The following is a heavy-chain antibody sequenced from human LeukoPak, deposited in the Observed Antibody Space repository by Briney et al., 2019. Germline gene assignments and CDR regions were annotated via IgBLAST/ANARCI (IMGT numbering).Heavy chain of an antibody. CDR2: IYYSGTT. CDR3: ARYGVPGHKWFDP. Sequence: SETLSLTCTVSGGSIIRYYWSWIRQPPGKGLEWIGYIYYSGTTYYNPSLKSRVTISVDTSKNQFSLDLSSVTPADTAIYYCARYGVPGHKWFDPWGQGTLVTVSS. J-gene: IGHJ5*02. V-gene: IGHV4-59*01. D-gene: IGHD4-17*01. CDR1: GGSIIRYY.